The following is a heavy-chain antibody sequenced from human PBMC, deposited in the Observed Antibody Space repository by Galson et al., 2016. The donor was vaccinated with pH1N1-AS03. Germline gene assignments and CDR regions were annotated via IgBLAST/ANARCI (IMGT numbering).Heavy chain of an antibody. D-gene: IGHD2-15*01. CDR2: IKEDGSEK. J-gene: IGHJ4*02. CDR1: GFSIRDHL. V-gene: IGHV3-7*03. Sequence: SLRLSCAASGFSIRDHLMGWFRQAPSKGLEWVTEIKEDGSEKHDVDSVKGRFIISRDNAKNSLYLQMNSLRADDTAVYYCGRVGRGGSPVDYWGQGTLVTVSS. CDR3: GRVGRGGSPVDY.